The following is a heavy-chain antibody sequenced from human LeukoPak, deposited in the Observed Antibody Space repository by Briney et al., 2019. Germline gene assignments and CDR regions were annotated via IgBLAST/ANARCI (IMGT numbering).Heavy chain of an antibody. Sequence: ASVKVSCKASGYTFTGYYMHWVRQAPGQGLEWMGWINPNSGGTNYAQKFQGRVTMTRDTSISTAYMELSRLRSDDTAVYYCAMGYDYVWGSYRYTGSWFDPWGQGTLVTVSS. CDR3: AMGYDYVWGSYRYTGSWFDP. J-gene: IGHJ5*02. CDR2: INPNSGGT. D-gene: IGHD3-16*02. CDR1: GYTFTGYY. V-gene: IGHV1-2*02.